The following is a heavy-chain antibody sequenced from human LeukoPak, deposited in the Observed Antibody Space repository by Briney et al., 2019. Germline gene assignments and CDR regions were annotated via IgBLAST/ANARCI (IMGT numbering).Heavy chain of an antibody. CDR3: AKEGPYYDSSGYYLDY. J-gene: IGHJ4*02. CDR2: ISWNSGSI. CDR1: GFTFDDYA. D-gene: IGHD3-22*01. V-gene: IGHV3-9*01. Sequence: PGGSLRLCCAASGFTFDDYAMHWVRQAPGKGLEWVSGISWNSGSIGYADSVKGRFTISRDNAKNSLYLQMNSLRAEDTALYYCAKEGPYYDSSGYYLDYWGQGTLVTVSS.